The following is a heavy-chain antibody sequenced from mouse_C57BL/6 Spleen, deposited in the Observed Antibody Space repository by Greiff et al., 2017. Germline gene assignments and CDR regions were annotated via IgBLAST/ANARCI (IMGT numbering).Heavy chain of an antibody. CDR3: ARRSYGYDDAMDY. D-gene: IGHD2-2*01. CDR2: IYPGDGDT. Sequence: VQLQQSGPELVKPGASVKISCKASGYAFSSSWMNWVKQRPGKGLEWIGRIYPGDGDTNYNGKFKGKATLTADKSSSTAYMQLSSLTSEDSAVYFCARRSYGYDDAMDYWGQGTSVTVSS. V-gene: IGHV1-82*01. J-gene: IGHJ4*01. CDR1: GYAFSSSW.